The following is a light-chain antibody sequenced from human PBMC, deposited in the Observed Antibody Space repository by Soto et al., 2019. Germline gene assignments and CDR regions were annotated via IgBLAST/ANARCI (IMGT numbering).Light chain of an antibody. V-gene: IGKV3-20*01. J-gene: IGKJ3*01. CDR1: QSVSSSY. CDR2: GAS. CDR3: QQYGRSPPFT. Sequence: ENVLTQSPGTLSLSPGERATLSCRASQSVSSSYLAWYQQKPGQAPRLLMYGASSRATGSPDRFSGSGSGTDFTLIISRLEPEDFAVYYCQQYGRSPPFTFGPGTKVDIK.